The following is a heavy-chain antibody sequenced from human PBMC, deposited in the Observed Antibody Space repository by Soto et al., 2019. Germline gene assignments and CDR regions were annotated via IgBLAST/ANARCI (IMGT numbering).Heavy chain of an antibody. Sequence: SETLSLTCTVSGGSISSSSYYWGWIRQPPGKGLEWIGSIFYSGSTYYNPSLKSRVTISVDTSKNQFSLKLSSVTAADTAVYYCARGQFWSGYIYYFDYWGQGTLVTVSS. V-gene: IGHV4-39*07. CDR1: GGSISSSSYY. J-gene: IGHJ4*02. CDR2: IFYSGST. CDR3: ARGQFWSGYIYYFDY. D-gene: IGHD3-3*01.